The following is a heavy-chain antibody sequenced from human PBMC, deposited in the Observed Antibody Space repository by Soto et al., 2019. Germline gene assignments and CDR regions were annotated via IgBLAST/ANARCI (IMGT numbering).Heavy chain of an antibody. D-gene: IGHD3-3*01. Sequence: ASVKVSCKASGYTFTSYGISWVRQAPGQGLEWMGWISAYNGNTNYAQKLQGRVTMTTDTSPSTAYMELRSLRSDDTAVYYCARVFYDFWSGYPVVDYWGQGTLVTVSS. CDR2: ISAYNGNT. CDR3: ARVFYDFWSGYPVVDY. V-gene: IGHV1-18*01. CDR1: GYTFTSYG. J-gene: IGHJ4*02.